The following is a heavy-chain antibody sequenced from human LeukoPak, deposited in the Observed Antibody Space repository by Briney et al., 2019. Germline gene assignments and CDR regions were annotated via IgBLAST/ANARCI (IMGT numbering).Heavy chain of an antibody. CDR1: GSTISTDA. CDR2: IRYDGSNK. V-gene: IGHV3-30*04. CDR3: ARPYSSSWYAVDY. D-gene: IGHD6-13*01. Sequence: EGSLRLSCAASGSTISTDAMHWVRQAPAKGLEWVAFIRYDGSNKYYADSVKSRFTISRDNSKNTLYLQMSSLRTDDTAVYYCARPYSSSWYAVDYWGQGTVVTVSS. J-gene: IGHJ4*02.